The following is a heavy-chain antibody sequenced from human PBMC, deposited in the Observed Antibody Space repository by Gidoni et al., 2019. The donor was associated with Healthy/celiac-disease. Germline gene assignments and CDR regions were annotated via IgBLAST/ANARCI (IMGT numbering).Heavy chain of an antibody. CDR1: VCTFSSYA. CDR3: AMEAVAYYGSGSYYKAGNWFDP. CDR2: IIPIFGTA. D-gene: IGHD3-10*01. V-gene: IGHV1-69*01. J-gene: IGHJ5*02. Sequence: VQLVQSGAEVKKPGTSVTVSCKASVCTFSSYALSWLRQSPGQGLEWMGGIIPIFGTANYAQKFQGRVTITADESTSTAYMELSSLRSEDTAVYYCAMEAVAYYGSGSYYKAGNWFDPWGQGTLVTVSS.